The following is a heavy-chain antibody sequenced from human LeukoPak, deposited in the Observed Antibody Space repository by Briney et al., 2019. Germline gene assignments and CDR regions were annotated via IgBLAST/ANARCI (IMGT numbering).Heavy chain of an antibody. CDR3: ATQQGGNPEY. CDR2: KKHNGGEK. V-gene: IGHV3-7*01. D-gene: IGHD1-14*01. Sequence: GGSLRLSCVASGFTSTDYFISWVRQAPGKGLEWVASKKHNGGEKYYVDSVKGRFTISRDNAKNMLYLQVNSLRAEDTAVYYCATQQGGNPEYWGQGTLVTVSS. CDR1: GFTSTDYF. J-gene: IGHJ4*02.